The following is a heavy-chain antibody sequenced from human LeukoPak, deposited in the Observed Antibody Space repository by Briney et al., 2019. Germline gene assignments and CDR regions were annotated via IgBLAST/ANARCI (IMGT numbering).Heavy chain of an antibody. Sequence: ASVKVSCKASGYTFTGYYIYWVRQAPGQGLEWMGWINPNSGGTNYAQKIQGRVAMTRDTSVNTAYMELSRLRSDDTAVYYCARVDSEYCSSTSCYKWFDPWGQGTLVTVSS. CDR1: GYTFTGYY. J-gene: IGHJ5*02. V-gene: IGHV1-2*02. CDR3: ARVDSEYCSSTSCYKWFDP. CDR2: INPNSGGT. D-gene: IGHD2-2*02.